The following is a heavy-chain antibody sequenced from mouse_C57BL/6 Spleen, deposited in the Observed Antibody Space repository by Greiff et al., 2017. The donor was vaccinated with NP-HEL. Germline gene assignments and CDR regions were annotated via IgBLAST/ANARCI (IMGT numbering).Heavy chain of an antibody. V-gene: IGHV1-52*01. Sequence: QVQLQQPGAELVRPGSSVKLSCKASGYTFTSYWMHWVKQRPIQGLEWIGNIDPSDSETHYHQTFKDKATLTVDKSSSTAYMQLSSLTSEGPAVYYGARGTTVVATDYYAMDYWGQGTSVTVSS. J-gene: IGHJ4*01. D-gene: IGHD1-1*01. CDR1: GYTFTSYW. CDR2: IDPSDSET. CDR3: ARGTTVVATDYYAMDY.